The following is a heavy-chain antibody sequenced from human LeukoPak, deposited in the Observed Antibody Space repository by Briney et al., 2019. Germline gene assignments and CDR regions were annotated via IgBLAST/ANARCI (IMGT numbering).Heavy chain of an antibody. CDR3: ARDGYYYYMDV. CDR1: GFNFNNNW. Sequence: GGSLRLSCAASGFNFNNNWMRWVRQAPGKGLEWVANIKEDGSEKNYVDSVKGRFTISRDNAKNSLYLQMNSLRAEDTAVYYCARDGYYYYMDVWGKGTTVTVSS. J-gene: IGHJ6*03. CDR2: IKEDGSEK. V-gene: IGHV3-7*01.